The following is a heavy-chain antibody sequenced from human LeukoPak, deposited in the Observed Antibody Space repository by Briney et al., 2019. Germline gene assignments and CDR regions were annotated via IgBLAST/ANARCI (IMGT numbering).Heavy chain of an antibody. CDR2: IKADGSEK. V-gene: IGHV3-7*01. CDR1: GFIFSNYW. Sequence: GGSLRLSCVASGFIFSNYWMSWVRQAPGMGLEWVATIKADGSEKYYVDSVRGRFTISRDNAQKSLYLQMNSLRAEDTAVYYCASVTNSDVWGQGTTVIVSS. CDR3: ASVTNSDV. J-gene: IGHJ6*02. D-gene: IGHD1-1*01.